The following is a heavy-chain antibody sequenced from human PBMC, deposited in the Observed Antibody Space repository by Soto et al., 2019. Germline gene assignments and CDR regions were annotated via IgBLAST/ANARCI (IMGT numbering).Heavy chain of an antibody. CDR3: ARDTAAGMTSYGMDV. Sequence: EVQLVESGGGLVQPGGSLRLSCAASGFTFSSYSMNWVRQAPGKGLEWVSYISSSSSTIYYADSVKGRFTISRDNAKNSLYLQMNSRRDEDTAVYYCARDTAAGMTSYGMDVWGQGTTVTVSS. CDR2: ISSSSSTI. CDR1: GFTFSSYS. V-gene: IGHV3-48*02. J-gene: IGHJ6*02. D-gene: IGHD6-13*01.